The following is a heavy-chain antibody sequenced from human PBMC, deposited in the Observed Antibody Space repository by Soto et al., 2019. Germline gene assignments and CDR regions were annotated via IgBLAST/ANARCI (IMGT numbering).Heavy chain of an antibody. Sequence: GGSLRLSCAASGFGFSRYGMHWVRQAPGKGLEWVAVISYDGSQKYYTDSVKGRFTISRDNSKNTLFLQMNSLRTEDTAVYYCAKDGPQEYFDFWSGPSYGMDVWGQGTTVTVSS. CDR1: GFGFSRYG. CDR3: AKDGPQEYFDFWSGPSYGMDV. D-gene: IGHD3-3*01. V-gene: IGHV3-30*18. J-gene: IGHJ6*02. CDR2: ISYDGSQK.